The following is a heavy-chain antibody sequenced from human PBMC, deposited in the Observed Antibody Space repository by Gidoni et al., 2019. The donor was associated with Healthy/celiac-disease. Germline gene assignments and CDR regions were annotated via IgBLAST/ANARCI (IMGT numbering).Heavy chain of an antibody. CDR3: AREGGGITIFGVVTTHDYMDV. Sequence: QVQLVQSGAEVKKPGASVKVSCKAAGYTFTGYYMHWGRQAPGQGLEWMGWINPNSGGTNYAQKFQCRVTMSRDTSISTAYMGLSRMGSDDTAVYYCAREGGGITIFGVVTTHDYMDVWGKGTTVTVSS. V-gene: IGHV1-2*02. J-gene: IGHJ6*03. CDR2: INPNSGGT. CDR1: GYTFTGYY. D-gene: IGHD3-3*01.